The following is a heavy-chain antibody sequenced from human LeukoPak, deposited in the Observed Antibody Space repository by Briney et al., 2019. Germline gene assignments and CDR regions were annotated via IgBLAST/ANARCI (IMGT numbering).Heavy chain of an antibody. CDR2: ISGSGGTT. V-gene: IGHV3-23*01. D-gene: IGHD2-15*01. CDR3: AKEGDRGFVVADYFDF. J-gene: IGHJ4*02. CDR1: GFTFSSYA. Sequence: PGGSLRLSCAASGFTFSSYAMSWVRQAPGKGLEWVSGISGSGGTTFYADSVKGRFTISRDNSKNTLYLQMSSLRAEDTAVYYCAKEGDRGFVVADYFDFWGQGTLVTVSS.